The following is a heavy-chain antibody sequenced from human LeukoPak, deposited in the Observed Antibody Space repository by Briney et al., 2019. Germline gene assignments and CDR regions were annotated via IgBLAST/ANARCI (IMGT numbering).Heavy chain of an antibody. J-gene: IGHJ6*02. CDR1: GFTFSDYY. CDR3: ARVRKEKYYYGMDV. CDR2: ISSSGSTI. Sequence: GGSLRLSCAASGFTFSDYYMSWIGQAPGKGLEWVSYISSSGSTIYYADSVKGRFTISRDNAKNSLYLQMNSLRAEDTAVYYCARVRKEKYYYGMDVWGQGTTVTVSS. V-gene: IGHV3-11*01.